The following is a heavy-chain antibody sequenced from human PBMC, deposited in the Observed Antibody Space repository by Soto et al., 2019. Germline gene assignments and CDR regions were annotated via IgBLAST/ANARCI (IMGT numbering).Heavy chain of an antibody. J-gene: IGHJ5*02. V-gene: IGHV4-30-4*01. D-gene: IGHD7-27*01. CDR3: ARRAWGHYFDP. CDR2: IYYSGST. Sequence: SETLSLTCTVSGGSVSSGSYYWSWIRQPPGKGLEWIGYIYYSGSTYYNPSLKSRVTISVDTSKNQFSLKLSSVTAADTAVYFCARRAWGHYFDPWGPGTLV. CDR1: GGSVSSGSYY.